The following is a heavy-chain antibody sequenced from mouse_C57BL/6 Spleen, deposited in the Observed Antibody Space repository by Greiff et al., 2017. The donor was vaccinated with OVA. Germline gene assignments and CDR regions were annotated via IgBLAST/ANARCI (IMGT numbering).Heavy chain of an antibody. Sequence: QVQLQQSGPELVKPGASVKISCKASGYAFSSSWMNWVKQRPGKGLEWIGRIYPGDGDTNYNGKFKGKATLTADKSSSTAYMQLSSLTSEDSAVYFCASSNSYAMDYWGQGTSVTVSS. CDR1: GYAFSSSW. CDR2: IYPGDGDT. J-gene: IGHJ4*01. V-gene: IGHV1-82*01. CDR3: ASSNSYAMDY. D-gene: IGHD2-5*01.